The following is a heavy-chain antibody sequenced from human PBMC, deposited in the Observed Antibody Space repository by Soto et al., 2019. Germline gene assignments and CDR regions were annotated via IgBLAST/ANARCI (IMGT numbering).Heavy chain of an antibody. CDR3: IAARPDFDY. CDR2: VNSDGSST. J-gene: IGHJ4*02. V-gene: IGHV3-74*01. CDR1: GFTFSSYW. D-gene: IGHD6-6*01. Sequence: EAQVVESGGGLVQPGGSLRLSCAASGFTFSSYWMHWVRQAPGKGLVWVSRVNSDGSSTSYADSVKGRFTISRDNAKNTLYLQMNSLRADDMAVYYCIAARPDFDYWGQGTLVTVSS.